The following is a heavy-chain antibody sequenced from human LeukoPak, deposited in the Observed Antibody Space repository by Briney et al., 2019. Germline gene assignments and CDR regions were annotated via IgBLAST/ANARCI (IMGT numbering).Heavy chain of an antibody. CDR1: GIYLSSFL. V-gene: IGHV3-7*03. CDR2: IKQDGSKK. Sequence: GAPQPSCAAFGIYLSSFLMNWARQAPGKGLEWVANIKQDGSKKSYVDSVKGRFTISRDNAKNSLYLQMNSLRAEDTAVYYCARRYFDYWGQGTLVTVSS. CDR3: ARRYFDY. J-gene: IGHJ4*02.